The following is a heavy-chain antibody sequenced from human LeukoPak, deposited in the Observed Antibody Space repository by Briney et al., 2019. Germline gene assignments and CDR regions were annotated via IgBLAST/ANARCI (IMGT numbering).Heavy chain of an antibody. CDR1: GFTFSSYA. J-gene: IGHJ4*02. D-gene: IGHD3-10*01. V-gene: IGHV3-23*01. CDR3: AKDQTRNYYGSGSYDY. CDR2: ISGSGGST. Sequence: GGSLRLSCAASGFTFSSYAMSWVRQAPGKGLEWVSAISGSGGSTYYADSVKGRFTISRDNSKNTLYLQMNSLGAEDTAVYYCAKDQTRNYYGSGSYDYWGQGTLVTVSS.